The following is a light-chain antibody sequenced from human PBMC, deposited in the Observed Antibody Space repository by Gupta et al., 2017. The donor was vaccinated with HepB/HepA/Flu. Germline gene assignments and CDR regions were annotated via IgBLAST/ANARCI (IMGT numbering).Light chain of an antibody. Sequence: EIVLTESHGTLSLSPGERATLSCRGSQNIDSTYLAWYQQKHGQAPKLLIYGASSRPTGIPDRFSGSGSGTDFTLTISRLEPEDFAVYYCQHDSLSLWTFGQGTQVEVK. CDR1: QNIDSTY. CDR2: GAS. CDR3: QHDSLSLWT. J-gene: IGKJ1*01. V-gene: IGKV3-20*01.